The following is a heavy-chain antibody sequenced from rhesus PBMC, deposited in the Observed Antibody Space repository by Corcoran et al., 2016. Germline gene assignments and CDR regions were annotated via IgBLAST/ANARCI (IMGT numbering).Heavy chain of an antibody. CDR2: IGGSGEST. J-gene: IGHJ4*01. V-gene: IGHV4-99*01. CDR3: ARQGTVGIVGVDY. D-gene: IGHD5-24*01. CDR1: GYSISSGYY. Sequence: QVQLQESGPGLVKPSETLSLTCAVSGYSISSGYYWGWIRQPPGKGLEWIGYIGGSGESTYYNPSLKSRGTISKYTSQNQFSLKLSSVTAADTAVYYCARQGTVGIVGVDYWGQGVLVTVSS.